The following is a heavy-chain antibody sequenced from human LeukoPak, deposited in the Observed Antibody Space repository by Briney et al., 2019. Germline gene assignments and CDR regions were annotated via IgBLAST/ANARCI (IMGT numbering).Heavy chain of an antibody. D-gene: IGHD5-24*01. V-gene: IGHV3-66*01. CDR2: IYSGGST. CDR3: ARKGDGYNSIDY. CDR1: GFTVSTNY. J-gene: IGHJ4*02. Sequence: PGGSLRLSCGASGFTVSTNYMSWVRQAPGKGLEWVSIIYSGGSTYYADSVKGRFTISRDNAKNTLYLQMNSLRAEDTAVYYCARKGDGYNSIDYWGQGTLVTVS.